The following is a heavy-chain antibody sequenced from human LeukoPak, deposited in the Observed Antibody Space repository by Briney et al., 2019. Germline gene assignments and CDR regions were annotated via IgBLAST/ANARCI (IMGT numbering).Heavy chain of an antibody. CDR1: GFTFSSYA. Sequence: GGSLRLSCAASGFTFSSYAMSWVRQAPGKGLEWVSAISGSGGSTYYADSVRGRFTISRDNSKNTLYLQMNSLRAEDTAVYYCAKGLSSSSSWYLVDYWGQGTLVTVSS. J-gene: IGHJ4*02. D-gene: IGHD6-13*01. CDR2: ISGSGGST. CDR3: AKGLSSSSSWYLVDY. V-gene: IGHV3-23*01.